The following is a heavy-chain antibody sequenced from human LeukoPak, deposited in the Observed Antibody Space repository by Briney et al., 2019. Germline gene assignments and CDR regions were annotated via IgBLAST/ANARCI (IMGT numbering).Heavy chain of an antibody. D-gene: IGHD3-10*01. J-gene: IGHJ4*02. V-gene: IGHV4-39*01. CDR2: IYYSGST. CDR1: GGSISSSSYY. Sequence: PSETLSLTCTVSGGSISSSSYYWGWIRQPPGKGLEWIGSIYYSGSTYYNPSLKSRVTISVDTSKNQFSLKLSSVTAADTAVYYCARHVGGSGSLPFDYWGQGTLVTVSS. CDR3: ARHVGGSGSLPFDY.